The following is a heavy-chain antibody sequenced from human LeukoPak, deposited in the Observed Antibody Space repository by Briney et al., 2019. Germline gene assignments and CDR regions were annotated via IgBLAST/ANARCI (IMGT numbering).Heavy chain of an antibody. D-gene: IGHD5-24*01. CDR3: ARDPRELAGSNWFRP. CDR1: GGTFSSYA. CDR2: IIPIFGTA. V-gene: IGHV1-69*13. J-gene: IGHJ5*01. Sequence: SVKVSCKASGGTFSSYAISWVRQAPGQGLEWMGGIIPIFGTANYAQKFQGRVTITADESTSTAYMELSSLRSEDTAVYYCARDPRELAGSNWFRPWGQGTLVTVSS.